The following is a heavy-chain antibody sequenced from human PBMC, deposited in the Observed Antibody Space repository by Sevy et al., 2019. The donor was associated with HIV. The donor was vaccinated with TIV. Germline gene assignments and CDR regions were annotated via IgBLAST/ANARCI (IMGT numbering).Heavy chain of an antibody. CDR3: ARDRGVGTSSYGMDV. J-gene: IGHJ6*02. CDR1: GFSFSAYS. Sequence: GGSLRLSCAASGFSFSAYSMNWVRQAPGKGLEWVSSISSSSNYIYYADSVKGGFTISRDKAKNLFYLQMNSLGAEDSAVYQCARDRGVGTSSYGMDVWGQGTTVTVSS. V-gene: IGHV3-21*01. D-gene: IGHD1-26*01. CDR2: ISSSSNYI.